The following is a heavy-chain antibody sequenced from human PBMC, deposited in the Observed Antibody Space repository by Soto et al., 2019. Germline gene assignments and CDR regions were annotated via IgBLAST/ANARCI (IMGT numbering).Heavy chain of an antibody. D-gene: IGHD1-7*01. CDR1: GGSISSYY. CDR3: ARAVSFLGVTGTPRPNKTGFDY. J-gene: IGHJ4*02. V-gene: IGHV4-59*01. CDR2: IYYSGST. Sequence: PSETLSLTCTVSGGSISSYYWSWIRQPPGKGLEWIGYIYYSGSTNYNPSLKSRVTITVDTSKNQFSLKLSSVTAADTAVYYCARAVSFLGVTGTPRPNKTGFDYWGQGTLVTVSS.